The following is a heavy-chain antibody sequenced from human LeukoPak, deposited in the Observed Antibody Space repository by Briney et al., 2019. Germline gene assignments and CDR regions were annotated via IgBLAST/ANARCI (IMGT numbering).Heavy chain of an antibody. Sequence: GGPLRLSCAASGFAFSSYWMHWVRQAPGKGLVWVLRINSDGSRTSYAYSVKGRFTISRDNAKNTLYLKMNSLRAEDTAVYYCARGSHYYDSSGYYYGIYYWGQGTLVTVSS. D-gene: IGHD3-22*01. CDR1: GFAFSSYW. V-gene: IGHV3-74*01. J-gene: IGHJ4*02. CDR2: INSDGSRT. CDR3: ARGSHYYDSSGYYYGIYY.